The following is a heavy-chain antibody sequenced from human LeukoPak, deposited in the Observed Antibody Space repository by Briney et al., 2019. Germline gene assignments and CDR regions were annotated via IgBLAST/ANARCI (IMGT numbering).Heavy chain of an antibody. Sequence: GSSVKVSCKASGGTFSSYAISWVRQAPGQGLEWMGGIIPIFGTANYAQKFQGRVTITADESTSTAYMELSSLRSDDTAVYYCARSFYDTSGYYLDSWGQGTLVAVSS. V-gene: IGHV1-69*01. CDR1: GGTFSSYA. CDR2: IIPIFGTA. D-gene: IGHD3-22*01. CDR3: ARSFYDTSGYYLDS. J-gene: IGHJ4*02.